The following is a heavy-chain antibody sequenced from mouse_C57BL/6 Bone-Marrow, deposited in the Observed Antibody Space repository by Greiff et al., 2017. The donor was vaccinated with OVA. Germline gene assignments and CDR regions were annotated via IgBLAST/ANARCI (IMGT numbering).Heavy chain of an antibody. Sequence: DVKLVESGGGLVKPGGSLKLSCVASGFTFSDYGMHWVRQAPEKGLEWVAYISSGSSTIYYADTVKGRFTISRDNAKNTLFLQMTSLRSEDTAMYYCARDNYYSNYEWYFDVWGTGTTVTVSS. D-gene: IGHD2-5*01. CDR1: GFTFSDYG. CDR3: ARDNYYSNYEWYFDV. J-gene: IGHJ1*03. CDR2: ISSGSSTI. V-gene: IGHV5-17*01.